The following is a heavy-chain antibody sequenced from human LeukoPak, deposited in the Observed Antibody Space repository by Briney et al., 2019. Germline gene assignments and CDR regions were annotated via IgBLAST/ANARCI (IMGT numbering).Heavy chain of an antibody. CDR2: INPNSGGT. V-gene: IGHV1-2*04. CDR1: GYTFTGYY. J-gene: IGHJ4*02. Sequence: ASVKVSCKASGYTFTGYYMHWVRQAPGQGLEWMGWINPNSGGTNYAQKFQGWVTMTRDTSISTAYMELSRLRPDDTAVYYCARAPDSSGWSPVDYWGQGTLVTVSS. D-gene: IGHD6-19*01. CDR3: ARAPDSSGWSPVDY.